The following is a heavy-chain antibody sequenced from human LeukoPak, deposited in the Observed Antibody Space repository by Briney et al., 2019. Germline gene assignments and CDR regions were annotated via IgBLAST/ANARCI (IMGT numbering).Heavy chain of an antibody. J-gene: IGHJ4*02. CDR2: ISYDGSNK. CDR3: ATPIVVVAATARDY. D-gene: IGHD2-15*01. V-gene: IGHV3-30*03. Sequence: PGRSLRLSCAASGFTFSSYGMHWVRQAPVKGLEWVAVISYDGSNKYYADSVKGRFTISRDNSKNTLYLQMNSLRAEDTAVYYCATPIVVVAATARDYWGQGTLVTVSS. CDR1: GFTFSSYG.